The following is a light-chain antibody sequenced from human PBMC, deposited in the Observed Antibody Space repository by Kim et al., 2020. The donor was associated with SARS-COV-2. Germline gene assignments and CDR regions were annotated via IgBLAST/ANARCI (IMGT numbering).Light chain of an antibody. CDR2: DVS. J-gene: IGLJ1*01. V-gene: IGLV2-11*01. CDR3: CSYAGIYTYV. Sequence: QSALTQPRSVSGSPGQSVTISCTGTSSDVGGYNYVSWYQQHPGKAPELMIYDVSKRPSGVPDRFSGSKSGNTASLTISGLQAEDEADYYCCSYAGIYTYVFGTGTQVTVL. CDR1: SSDVGGYNY.